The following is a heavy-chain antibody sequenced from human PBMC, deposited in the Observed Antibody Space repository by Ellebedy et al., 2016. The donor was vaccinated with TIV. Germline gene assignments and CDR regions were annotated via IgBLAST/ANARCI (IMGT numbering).Heavy chain of an antibody. J-gene: IGHJ6*02. CDR2: ISSSSSYT. Sequence: GGSLRLXCAASGFTFSDYYMSWIRQAPGRGLEWVSYISSSSSYTNYADSVKGRFTISRDNAKNSLYLQMNSLRAEDTAVYYCARASDILTGYQPGGMDVWGQGTTVTVSS. D-gene: IGHD3-9*01. CDR3: ARASDILTGYQPGGMDV. CDR1: GFTFSDYY. V-gene: IGHV3-11*05.